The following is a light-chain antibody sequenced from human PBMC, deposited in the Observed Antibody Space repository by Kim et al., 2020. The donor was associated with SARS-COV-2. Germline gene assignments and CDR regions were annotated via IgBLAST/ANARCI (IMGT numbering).Light chain of an antibody. V-gene: IGLV2-8*01. J-gene: IGLJ2*01. CDR3: SSYAGRQNLV. Sequence: GHSLTITCPGTSSDSGGYNFVAWYQQHPGKAPKVMIYEVNKRPSGVPDRFSGSKSGNTASLTVSGLQAEDEADYYCSSYAGRQNLVFGGGTKVTVL. CDR2: EVN. CDR1: SSDSGGYNF.